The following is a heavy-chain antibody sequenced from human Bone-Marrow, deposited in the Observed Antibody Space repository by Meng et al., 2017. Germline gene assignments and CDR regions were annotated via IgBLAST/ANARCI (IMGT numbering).Heavy chain of an antibody. Sequence: QVQLHHSGQGLVKPSQTLSLTCSISGDSVSSNSAAWNWIRQSPSRGLEWLGKTYYRSKWSNDYAVSVRSRITINPDTSKSQFSLQLNSVTPEDTAVYYCVRSHSGFLDYWGQGTLVTVSS. D-gene: IGHD3-10*01. CDR1: GDSVSSNSAA. V-gene: IGHV6-1*01. J-gene: IGHJ4*02. CDR2: TYYRSKWSN. CDR3: VRSHSGFLDY.